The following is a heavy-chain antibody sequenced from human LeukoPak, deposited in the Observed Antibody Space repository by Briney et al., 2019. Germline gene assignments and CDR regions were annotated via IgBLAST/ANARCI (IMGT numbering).Heavy chain of an antibody. D-gene: IGHD2-8*01. CDR1: GYTFTNYG. V-gene: IGHV1-18*01. J-gene: IGHJ4*02. CDR3: ARDPCANGVCYFDF. Sequence: PGASVKVSCKASGYTFTNYGISWVRQAPGQGLEWMGWTSAYNGNTNYAQKLQGRVTMTTDTSTSTAYMELRSLRSDDTAVYYCARDPCANGVCYFDFWGQGTLVTVSS. CDR2: TSAYNGNT.